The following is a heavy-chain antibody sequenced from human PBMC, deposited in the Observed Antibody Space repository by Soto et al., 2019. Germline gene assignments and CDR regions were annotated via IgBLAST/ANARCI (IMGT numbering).Heavy chain of an antibody. V-gene: IGHV1-58*01. D-gene: IGHD1-26*01. CDR2: IVVGSGNT. CDR1: GFTFTSSA. CDR3: AGETGGSYFDP. J-gene: IGHJ5*02. Sequence: GASVKVSCKASGFTFTSSAVQWVRQARGQRLEWIGWIVVGSGNTNYAQKFQERVTITRDMSTSTAYMELSSLRSEDTAVYYCAGETGGSYFDPWGQGALVTVSS.